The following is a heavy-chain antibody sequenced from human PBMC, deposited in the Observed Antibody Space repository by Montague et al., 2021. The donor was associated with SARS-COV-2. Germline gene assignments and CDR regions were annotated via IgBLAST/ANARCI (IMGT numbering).Heavy chain of an antibody. CDR3: ARVLGGYCSGGSCYRGWYFDL. D-gene: IGHD2-15*01. J-gene: IGHJ2*01. CDR1: CRSISTRGEC. V-gene: IGHV4-31*03. CDR2: IYYSGST. Sequence: TLSLTCTVLCRSISTRGECSRFFRPHPRMGLERIGYIYYSGSTYYNPSLKSRVTISVDTSKNQFSLKLRSVTAADTAVYYCARVLGGYCSGGSCYRGWYFDLWGRGTLVTVSS.